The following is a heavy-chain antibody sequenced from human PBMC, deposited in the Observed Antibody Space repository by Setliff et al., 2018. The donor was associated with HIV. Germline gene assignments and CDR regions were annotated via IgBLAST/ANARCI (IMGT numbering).Heavy chain of an antibody. Sequence: GGSLRLSCAVSGFTFRGYWMTWGRQAPGKGLEWVASIDPGGSEKWYVDSVKGRFTVSGDNTKNSLYLQMNSLRAEDTAVYYCERGGGYWGQGTMVTVSS. CDR1: GFTFRGYW. CDR3: ERGGGY. D-gene: IGHD2-15*01. J-gene: IGHJ4*02. CDR2: IDPGGSEK. V-gene: IGHV3-7*04.